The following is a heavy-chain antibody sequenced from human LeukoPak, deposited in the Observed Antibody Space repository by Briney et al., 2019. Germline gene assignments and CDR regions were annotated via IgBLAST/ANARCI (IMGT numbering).Heavy chain of an antibody. V-gene: IGHV3-30*18. J-gene: IGHJ4*02. CDR2: ISCDGSNK. D-gene: IGHD2-21*02. CDR1: GFTFSYSG. CDR3: AKSSCRGACYSDY. Sequence: GGSLRLSCAASGFTFSYSGIHWVRQAPGKGLEWVATISCDGSNKYYADSVKGPFTISRDNSKNTLYLQMSSLRAEDTAVYYCAKSSCRGACYSDYWGQGTLVTVSP.